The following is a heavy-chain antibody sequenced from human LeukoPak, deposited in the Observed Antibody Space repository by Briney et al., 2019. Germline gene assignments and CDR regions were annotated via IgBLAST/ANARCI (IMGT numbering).Heavy chain of an antibody. CDR3: ARVNPYGMDV. J-gene: IGHJ6*02. CDR2: INPSGGST. CDR1: GYTFTXXY. V-gene: IGHV1-46*01. Sequence: ASVKVSCKASGYTFTXXYXXXXXXXXGXXXEWMGIINPSGGSTSYAQKFRGRVTMTRDTSTSTVYMELSSLRSEDTAVYYCARVNPYGMDVWGQGTTVTVSS.